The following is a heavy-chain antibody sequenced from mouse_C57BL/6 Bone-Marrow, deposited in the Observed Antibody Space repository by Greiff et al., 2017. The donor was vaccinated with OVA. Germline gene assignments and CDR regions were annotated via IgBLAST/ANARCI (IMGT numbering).Heavy chain of an antibody. CDR3: ARHDYYGSFDY. CDR2: ISSGGSYT. CDR1: GFTFSSYG. D-gene: IGHD1-1*01. V-gene: IGHV5-6*01. J-gene: IGHJ2*01. Sequence: EVQLVESGGDLVKPGGSLKLSCAASGFTFSSYGMSWVRQTPDKRLEWVATISSGGSYTYYPDSVKGRVTISRDNAKNTLYLQMSSLKSEDTAMYYCARHDYYGSFDYWGQGTTLTVSS.